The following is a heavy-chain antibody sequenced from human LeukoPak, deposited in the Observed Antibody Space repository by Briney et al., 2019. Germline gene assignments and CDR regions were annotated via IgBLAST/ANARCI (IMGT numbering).Heavy chain of an antibody. V-gene: IGHV3-23*01. CDR1: GFTFSSYA. D-gene: IGHD1-26*01. Sequence: GGSLRLSCAASGFTFSSYAMSWVRQAPGKGLEWVSAISGSGGSTYYADSVKGRFTISRDNSKNTLYLQMNSLRAEDTAVYYCAKAPRGSYLRGLDYWGQGTLVTVSS. CDR2: ISGSGGST. CDR3: AKAPRGSYLRGLDY. J-gene: IGHJ4*02.